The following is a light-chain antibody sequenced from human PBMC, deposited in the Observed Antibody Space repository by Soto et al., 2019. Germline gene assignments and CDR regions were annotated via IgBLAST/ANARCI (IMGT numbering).Light chain of an antibody. CDR1: SSDVGGYNF. J-gene: IGLJ2*01. CDR2: EVN. CDR3: SSYAGSTNFVV. Sequence: QSALTQPPSASGSPGQSVTISCTGTSSDVGGYNFVSWYQQHPGKAPRLMIYEVNKRPSGVPDRFSGSKSGSTASLTVSGLQAEDDADYYCSSYAGSTNFVVFGGGTKLTVL. V-gene: IGLV2-8*01.